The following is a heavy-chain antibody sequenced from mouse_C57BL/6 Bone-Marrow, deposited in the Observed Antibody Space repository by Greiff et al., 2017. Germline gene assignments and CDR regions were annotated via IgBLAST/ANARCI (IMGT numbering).Heavy chain of an antibody. Sequence: EVQLQQSGPVLVKPGASVKMSCKASGYTFTDYYMNWVKQSHGKSLEWIGVINPYNGGTSYNKKFKGKATLTVEKSSSTAYLELTSLTSEDSAVYYCAREDYYDGAWFAYWGQGTLVTVSA. V-gene: IGHV1-19*01. CDR1: GYTFTDYY. CDR3: AREDYYDGAWFAY. D-gene: IGHD1-1*01. J-gene: IGHJ3*01. CDR2: INPYNGGT.